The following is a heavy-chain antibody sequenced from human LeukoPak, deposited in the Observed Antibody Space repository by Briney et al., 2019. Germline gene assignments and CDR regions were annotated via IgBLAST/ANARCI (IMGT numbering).Heavy chain of an antibody. D-gene: IGHD5-12*01. CDR2: ISYDGSNK. Sequence: GRSLRLSCAASGFTFSSYAMHWVRQAPGKGLEWVAVISYDGSNKYYADSVKGRFTISRDNSKNTLCLQMNSLRAEDTAVYYCARDPDYSGYDYYYYYYMDVWGKGTTVTVSS. CDR3: ARDPDYSGYDYYYYYYMDV. CDR1: GFTFSSYA. J-gene: IGHJ6*03. V-gene: IGHV3-30*04.